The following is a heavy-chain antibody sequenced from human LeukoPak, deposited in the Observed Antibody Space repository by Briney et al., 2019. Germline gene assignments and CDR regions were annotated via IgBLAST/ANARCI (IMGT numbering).Heavy chain of an antibody. J-gene: IGHJ4*02. Sequence: GGSLRLSCAASGFSISNDWMSWVRQAPGKGLEWVARVKSRSAGETTDYAAPVKGRFTISRDDSKNTLYLQMNSLKTEDTAVYYCTLIQGWGSGSYYRDFWGQGTLVTVSS. CDR2: VKSRSAGETT. V-gene: IGHV3-15*01. D-gene: IGHD3-10*01. CDR3: TLIQGWGSGSYYRDF. CDR1: GFSISNDW.